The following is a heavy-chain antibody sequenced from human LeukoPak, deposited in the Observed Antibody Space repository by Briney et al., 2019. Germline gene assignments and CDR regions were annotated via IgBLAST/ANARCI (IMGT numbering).Heavy chain of an antibody. Sequence: GGSLRLSCAASGFTFSSYAMSWVRQAPGKGLVWVSRINPDGSSKTYADSVKGRFTISRDNAKNTLYLQMNSLRAEDTAVYYCARADYRGNYLVYWGQGTLVTVSS. CDR2: INPDGSSK. CDR1: GFTFSSYA. J-gene: IGHJ4*02. D-gene: IGHD1-26*01. V-gene: IGHV3-74*01. CDR3: ARADYRGNYLVY.